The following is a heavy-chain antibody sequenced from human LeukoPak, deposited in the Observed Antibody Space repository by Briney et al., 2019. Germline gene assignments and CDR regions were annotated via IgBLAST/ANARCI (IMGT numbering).Heavy chain of an antibody. CDR3: ARLHDYGDPPRPGAFDI. D-gene: IGHD4-17*01. Sequence: SETLSLTCTVSGGSTSSYYWSWIRQPAGKGLEWIGRIYTSGSTNYNPSPKSRVTISVDTSKNQFSLKLSSVTAADTAVYYCARLHDYGDPPRPGAFDIWGQGTMVTVSS. CDR2: IYTSGST. V-gene: IGHV4-4*07. CDR1: GGSTSSYY. J-gene: IGHJ3*02.